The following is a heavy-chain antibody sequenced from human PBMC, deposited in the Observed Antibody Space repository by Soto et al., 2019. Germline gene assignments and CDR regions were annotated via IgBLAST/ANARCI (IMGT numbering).Heavy chain of an antibody. CDR3: ARGLGNSFDY. J-gene: IGHJ4*02. CDR2: IYYSGST. Sequence: SETLSLTCIVSGGSISSYYWSWIRQPPGQGLEWIGYIYYSGSTNYNPSLKSRITISVDTSKNQFSLKLTSVTAADTAVYYCARGLGNSFDYWGQGTLVTVSS. CDR1: GGSISSYY. V-gene: IGHV4-59*01. D-gene: IGHD2-21*01.